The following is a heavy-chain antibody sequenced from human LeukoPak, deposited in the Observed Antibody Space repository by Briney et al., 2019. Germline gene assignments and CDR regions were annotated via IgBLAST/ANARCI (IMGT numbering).Heavy chain of an antibody. D-gene: IGHD1-26*01. Sequence: GGSLRLSCAASGFSFENYNMNWVRQAPGKGLEWVAYINVITGYVYYADSLKGRFTISRDNAKKSLFLEMNSLRVEDTAVYYCARDRSGSSSVDDAFDIWGQGIMVTVSS. CDR2: INVITGYV. J-gene: IGHJ3*02. CDR1: GFSFENYN. CDR3: ARDRSGSSSVDDAFDI. V-gene: IGHV3-21*01.